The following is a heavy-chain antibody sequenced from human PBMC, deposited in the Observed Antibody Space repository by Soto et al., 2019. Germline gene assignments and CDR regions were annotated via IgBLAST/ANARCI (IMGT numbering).Heavy chain of an antibody. V-gene: IGHV5-10-1*01. D-gene: IGHD5-18*01. CDR1: GYTFTTFW. CDR2: IDPSDSYT. Sequence: GESLKISCTGFGYTFTTFWISWVRQMPGKGLEWMGRIDPSDSYTNYSPSFQGHVTISADKSISTAYLQWSSLKASDTAMYYCATGDTAMVDYWGQGTLVTVSS. J-gene: IGHJ4*02. CDR3: ATGDTAMVDY.